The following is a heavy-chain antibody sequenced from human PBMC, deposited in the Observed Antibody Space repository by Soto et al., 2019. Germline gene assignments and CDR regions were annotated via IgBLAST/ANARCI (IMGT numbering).Heavy chain of an antibody. CDR1: GGSISSSTNY. CDR2: IYYSGST. D-gene: IGHD4-17*01. CDR3: ARDYGDYVFDY. V-gene: IGHV4-39*02. Sequence: QLQLQESGPGLVKPSETLSLTCTVSGGSISSSTNYWGWIRQPPGKGLEWIGNIYYSGSTYYKPSLKTXVTISXXTSKNQFSLKLNSVTAADTAVYYCARDYGDYVFDYWGQGTLVTVSS. J-gene: IGHJ4*02.